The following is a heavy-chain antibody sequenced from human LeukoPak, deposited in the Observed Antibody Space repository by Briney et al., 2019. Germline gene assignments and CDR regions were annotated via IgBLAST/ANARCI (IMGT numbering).Heavy chain of an antibody. CDR2: IRYDGSNK. V-gene: IGHV3-30*02. Sequence: GGSLRLSCAASGFTFSSYGMHWVRQAPGKGLEWVAFIRYDGSNKYYADSVKGRFTISRDNSKNTLYLQMNSLRAEDTAVYYCARAIGGWYEGFDYWGQGTLVTVSS. CDR3: ARAIGGWYEGFDY. J-gene: IGHJ4*02. CDR1: GFTFSSYG. D-gene: IGHD6-19*01.